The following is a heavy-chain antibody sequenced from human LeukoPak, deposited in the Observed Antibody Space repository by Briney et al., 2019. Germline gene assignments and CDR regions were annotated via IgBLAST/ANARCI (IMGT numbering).Heavy chain of an antibody. Sequence: PSETLSLTCTVSGGSVSSGSYYWSWIRQPPGKGLEWIGYIYYSGSTNYNPSLKSRVTISVDTSKNQFSLKLSSVTAADTAVYYCAREWAMVRGVIPPYNWFDPWGQGTLVTVSS. D-gene: IGHD3-10*01. CDR2: IYYSGST. CDR3: AREWAMVRGVIPPYNWFDP. V-gene: IGHV4-61*01. J-gene: IGHJ5*02. CDR1: GGSVSSGSYY.